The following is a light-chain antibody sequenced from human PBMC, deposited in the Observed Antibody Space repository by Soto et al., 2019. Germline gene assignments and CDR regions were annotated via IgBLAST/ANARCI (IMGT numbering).Light chain of an antibody. CDR3: CSYTSSSTPWV. CDR1: SSDFGGYNY. V-gene: IGLV2-14*03. CDR2: DVS. J-gene: IGLJ1*01. Sequence: QSVLTQPASVSGSPGQSITISCTGTSSDFGGYNYVSWYQQHPGKATKLMIYDVSDRPSGVSNRFSASKSGNTASLTISGLQAEDEADYYCCSYTSSSTPWVFGTGTKVTVL.